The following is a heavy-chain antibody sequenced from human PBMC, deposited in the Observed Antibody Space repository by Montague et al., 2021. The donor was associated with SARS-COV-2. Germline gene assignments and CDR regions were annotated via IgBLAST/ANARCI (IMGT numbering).Heavy chain of an antibody. V-gene: IGHV3-23*01. J-gene: IGHJ4*02. D-gene: IGHD3-3*01. Sequence: SLRLSCAASGFTFSDYAMSWVRQAPGKGLEWVSSVSGGGIVFYANSVRGRFTISRDNSKNTLYLEMNSLRADDTAVYYCAKETTFGVVTSIDFWGQGTLVTVSS. CDR1: GFTFSDYA. CDR3: AKETTFGVVTSIDF. CDR2: VSGGGIV.